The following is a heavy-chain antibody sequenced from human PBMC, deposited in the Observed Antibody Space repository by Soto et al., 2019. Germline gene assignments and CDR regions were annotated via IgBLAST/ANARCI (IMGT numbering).Heavy chain of an antibody. J-gene: IGHJ6*02. Sequence: SVKVSCKASGGTFSSYAISWVRQAPGQGLEWMGGIIPIFGTANYAQKFQGRVTITADESTSTAYMELSSLGSEDTAVYYCAGSGGGSYYVGGYGMDVWGQGTTVTVSS. D-gene: IGHD1-26*01. CDR3: AGSGGGSYYVGGYGMDV. CDR2: IIPIFGTA. V-gene: IGHV1-69*13. CDR1: GGTFSSYA.